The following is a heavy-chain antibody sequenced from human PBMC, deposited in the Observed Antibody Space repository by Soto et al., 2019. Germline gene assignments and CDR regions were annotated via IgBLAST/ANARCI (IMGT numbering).Heavy chain of an antibody. CDR2: INPNGGAT. V-gene: IGHV1-2*02. Sequence: VQLVQSGAEVKKPGASVKVSCKTSGDSFNDYYIHWVRQAPGQGLEWMGWINPNGGATTYAQKFQGRVTVTRDTSIRTVYMELSSLRSDDTALYYCARESGGATATLDYYYFYMDVWGKGTTVTVSS. CDR3: ARESGGATATLDYYYFYMDV. J-gene: IGHJ6*03. D-gene: IGHD5-12*01. CDR1: GDSFNDYY.